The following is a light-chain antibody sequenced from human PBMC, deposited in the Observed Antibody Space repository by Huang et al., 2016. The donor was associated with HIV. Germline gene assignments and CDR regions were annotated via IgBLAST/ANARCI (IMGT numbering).Light chain of an antibody. V-gene: IGKV3-11*01. CDR1: QSVSSF. J-gene: IGKJ4*01. Sequence: DIVLTQSPATLSLSPGERVTLSCRASQSVSSFLAWYQHKPGQAPRLLIYEASNRATGIPARFSGSGSGTDFTLTISSLEPEDFAVYYCQQRGHWPLTFGGGTKVEIK. CDR3: QQRGHWPLT. CDR2: EAS.